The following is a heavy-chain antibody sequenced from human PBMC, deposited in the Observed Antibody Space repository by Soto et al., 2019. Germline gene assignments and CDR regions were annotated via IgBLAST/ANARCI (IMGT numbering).Heavy chain of an antibody. J-gene: IGHJ6*03. D-gene: IGHD2-15*01. V-gene: IGHV3-7*01. Sequence: GGSLRLSCAASGFTFSSYWMSWVRQAPGKGLEWVANIKQDGSEKYYVDSVKGRFTISRDNAKNSLYLQMNSLRAEDTAVYYCAREKIYCSGGSCYSRGLYYYMDVWGKGTTVTVSS. CDR2: IKQDGSEK. CDR3: AREKIYCSGGSCYSRGLYYYMDV. CDR1: GFTFSSYW.